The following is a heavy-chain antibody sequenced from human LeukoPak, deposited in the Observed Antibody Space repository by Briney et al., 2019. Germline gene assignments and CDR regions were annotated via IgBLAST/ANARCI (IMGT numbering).Heavy chain of an antibody. D-gene: IGHD3-10*01. CDR2: VKQDGSEK. CDR1: GFTFSNYW. V-gene: IGHV3-7*01. CDR3: ARNPPMGVYYYFYYSMDV. Sequence: GGSLRLSCACSGFTFSNYWMNWVRQAPGKGLEWVANVKQDGSEKYYVDSVKGRFTISRDNAKNLLYLQMNSLRAEDTAVYYCARNPPMGVYYYFYYSMDVWGQGTTVTVSS. J-gene: IGHJ6*02.